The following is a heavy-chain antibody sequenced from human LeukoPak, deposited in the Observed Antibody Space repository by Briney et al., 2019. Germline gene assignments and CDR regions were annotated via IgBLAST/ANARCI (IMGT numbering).Heavy chain of an antibody. Sequence: PSETLSLTCNVSGGSISSGRYYWSWIRLPAGKGLEWIGRIFTSGSTNYNPSLKSRVTISLDTSKNQFSLKLSSVTAADTAVYYCATIAVAGHFDYWGQGTLVTVSS. CDR2: IFTSGST. D-gene: IGHD6-19*01. CDR1: GGSISSGRYY. CDR3: ATIAVAGHFDY. J-gene: IGHJ4*02. V-gene: IGHV4-61*02.